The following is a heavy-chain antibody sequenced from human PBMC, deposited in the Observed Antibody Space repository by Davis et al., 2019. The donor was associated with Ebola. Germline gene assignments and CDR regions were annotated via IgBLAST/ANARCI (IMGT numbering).Heavy chain of an antibody. CDR3: ARDQTTVVTPGVLD. J-gene: IGHJ4*02. D-gene: IGHD4-23*01. CDR1: GFTFSSYA. CDR2: ISYDGSNK. Sequence: PGGSLRLSCAASGFTFSSYAMHWVRQAPGKGLEWVAVISYDGSNKYYADSVKGRFTISRDNSKNTLYLQMNSLRAEDTAVYYCARDQTTVVTPGVLDWGQGTLVTVSS. V-gene: IGHV3-30-3*01.